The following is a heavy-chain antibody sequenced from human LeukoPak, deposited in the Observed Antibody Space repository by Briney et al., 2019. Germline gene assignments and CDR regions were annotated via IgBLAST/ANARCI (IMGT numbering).Heavy chain of an antibody. CDR3: ARDMGIAAAGKDCDY. CDR1: GFTFDDYG. Sequence: RPGGSLRLSCAASGFTFDDYGMSWVRQAQGKGLEWVSGINWNGGSTGYADSVKGRFTISRDNAKNSLYLQMNSLRAEDTALYYCARDMGIAAAGKDCDYWGQGTLVTVSS. J-gene: IGHJ4*02. CDR2: INWNGGST. D-gene: IGHD6-13*01. V-gene: IGHV3-20*04.